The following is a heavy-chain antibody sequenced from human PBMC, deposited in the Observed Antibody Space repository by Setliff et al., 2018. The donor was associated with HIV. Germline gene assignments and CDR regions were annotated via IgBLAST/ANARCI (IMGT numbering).Heavy chain of an antibody. CDR2: IYTSGST. J-gene: IGHJ4*02. V-gene: IGHV4-4*08. CDR1: GGSMSAYY. Sequence: PSETLSLTCTVSGGSMSAYYWSWIRQPPGKGLEWIGYIYTSGSTNYNPSLRSRVTISVDTSKNRFSLRMSSVTAADTAVYYCARVEFYCCTDCYWSSFDYWGQGILVTVSS. CDR3: ARVEFYCCTDCYWSSFDY. D-gene: IGHD2-21*02.